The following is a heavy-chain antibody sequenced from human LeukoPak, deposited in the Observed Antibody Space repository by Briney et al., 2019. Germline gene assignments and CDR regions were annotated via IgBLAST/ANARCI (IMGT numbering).Heavy chain of an antibody. CDR3: ARALELASTFDY. CDR1: GFTFSSYA. CDR2: ISYDGSNK. Sequence: GGSLRLSCAASGFTFSSYAMHWVRQAPGKGLASVAVISYDGSNKYYADSVKGRFTISRDNSKNTLYLQMNSLRAEDTAVYYCARALELASTFDYWGQGTLVTVSS. D-gene: IGHD6-13*01. V-gene: IGHV3-30-3*01. J-gene: IGHJ4*02.